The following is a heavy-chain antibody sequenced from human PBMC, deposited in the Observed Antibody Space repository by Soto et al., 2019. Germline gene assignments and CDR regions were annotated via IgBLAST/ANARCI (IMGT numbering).Heavy chain of an antibody. CDR1: GFTFSSYW. D-gene: IGHD3-3*01. J-gene: IGHJ6*02. CDR3: ERGSYPIFGVVISYYYGMDA. CDR2: INSDGSST. Sequence: PGGSLRLSCAASGFTFSSYWMHWVRQAPGKGLVWVSRINSDGSSTSYADSVKGRFTISRDNAKNTLYLQMNSLRAEDTAVYYCERGSYPIFGVVISYYYGMDAWGQGTTVTVSS. V-gene: IGHV3-74*01.